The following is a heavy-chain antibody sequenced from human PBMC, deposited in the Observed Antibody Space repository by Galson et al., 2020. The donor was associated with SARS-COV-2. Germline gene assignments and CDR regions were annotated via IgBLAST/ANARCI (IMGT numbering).Heavy chain of an antibody. CDR1: GGTFSSYA. D-gene: IGHD6-13*01. Sequence: SVKVSCKASGGTFSSYAISWVRQAPGHGLEWMGGIIPILGIANYAQKFQGRVTITADKSTSTAYMELSSLRSEDTAVYYCARVVGYSSSWSSWYFDLWGRGTLVTVSS. CDR3: ARVVGYSSSWSSWYFDL. J-gene: IGHJ2*01. V-gene: IGHV1-69*10. CDR2: IIPILGIA.